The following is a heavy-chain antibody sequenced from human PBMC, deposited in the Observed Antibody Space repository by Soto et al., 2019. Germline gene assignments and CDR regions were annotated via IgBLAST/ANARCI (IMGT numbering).Heavy chain of an antibody. CDR3: AGGDYYHSSGYYFYYYTMDV. Sequence: SETLSLTCTVSGGSISSSSYYWGWIRQPPGKGLEWIGNVYYGGSTYYNPSLKSRVTISVETSKSQFSLKLSSVIAADTAVYYCAGGDYYHSSGYYFYYYTMDVWGQGTTVTVSS. V-gene: IGHV4-39*01. J-gene: IGHJ6*02. CDR2: VYYGGST. D-gene: IGHD3-22*01. CDR1: GGSISSSSYY.